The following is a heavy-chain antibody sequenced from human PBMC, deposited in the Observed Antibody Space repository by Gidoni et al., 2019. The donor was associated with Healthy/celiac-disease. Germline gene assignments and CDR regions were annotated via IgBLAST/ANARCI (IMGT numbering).Heavy chain of an antibody. CDR3: ARPYSSSWYLFDY. V-gene: IGHV1-69*04. CDR2: IIPILGIA. Sequence: QVQLVQSGAEVKKPGSSVKVSCKASGGTFSSYAISWVRQAPGQGLEWMGRIIPILGIANYEQKFQGRVTITADKSTSTAYMELSSLRSEDTAVYYGARPYSSSWYLFDYWGQGTLVTVSS. D-gene: IGHD6-13*01. CDR1: GGTFSSYA. J-gene: IGHJ4*02.